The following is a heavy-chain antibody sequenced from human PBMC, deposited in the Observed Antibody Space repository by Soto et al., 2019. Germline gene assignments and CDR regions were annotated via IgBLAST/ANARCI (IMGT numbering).Heavy chain of an antibody. CDR2: IYPGDSDT. CDR3: ARLDSYCSGGSCSAEYFQH. J-gene: IGHJ1*01. V-gene: IGHV5-51*01. D-gene: IGHD2-15*01. CDR1: GYSFTSYW. Sequence: GESLKISCKGSGYSFTSYWIGWVRQMPGKGLEWMGIIYPGDSDTRYSPSFQGQVTISADKSISTAYLQWSSLKASDTAMYYCARLDSYCSGGSCSAEYFQHWGQGTLVTVSS.